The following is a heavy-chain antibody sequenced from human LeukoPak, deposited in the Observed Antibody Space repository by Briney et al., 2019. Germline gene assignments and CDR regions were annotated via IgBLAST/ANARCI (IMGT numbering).Heavy chain of an antibody. V-gene: IGHV1-69*05. CDR2: IISIFGTA. J-gene: IGHJ4*02. Sequence: SVKVSCKASGGTFSSYAISWVRQAPGQGLEWMGGIISIFGTANYAQKFQGRVTITTDESTSTAYMELSSLRSEDTAVYYCARMLGAYYYDSSGTLFDYWGQGTLVTVSS. CDR3: ARMLGAYYYDSSGTLFDY. D-gene: IGHD3-22*01. CDR1: GGTFSSYA.